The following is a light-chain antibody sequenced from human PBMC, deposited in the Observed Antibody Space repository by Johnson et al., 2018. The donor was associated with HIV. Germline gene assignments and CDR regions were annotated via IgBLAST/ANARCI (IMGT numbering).Light chain of an antibody. CDR1: SSNIGNNY. J-gene: IGLJ1*01. Sequence: QPLLTQPPSVSAAPGQKVTISCSGSSSNIGNNYVSWYQQLPGTAPKLLIYDNNKRPSGIPDRFSGSKSGTSATLGITGLQTGDEADYYCGTWDASLSAGGVFGTGTKVTVL. CDR2: DNN. CDR3: GTWDASLSAGGV. V-gene: IGLV1-51*01.